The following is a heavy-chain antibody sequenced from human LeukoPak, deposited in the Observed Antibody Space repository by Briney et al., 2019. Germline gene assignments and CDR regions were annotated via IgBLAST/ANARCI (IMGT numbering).Heavy chain of an antibody. CDR2: IKSKTDGGTT. CDR1: GFTFSNAW. Sequence: PGGSLRLSCAASGFTFSNAWMSWVRQAPGKGLEWVGRIKSKTDGGTTDYAAPVKGRFTISRDDSKNTLYLQMNCLKTEDTAVYYCTTIFGYYYYYMDVWGKGTTVTVSS. V-gene: IGHV3-15*01. D-gene: IGHD3-3*01. CDR3: TTIFGYYYYYMDV. J-gene: IGHJ6*03.